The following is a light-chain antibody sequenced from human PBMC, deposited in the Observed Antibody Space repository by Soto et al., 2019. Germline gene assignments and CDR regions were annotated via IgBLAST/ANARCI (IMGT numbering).Light chain of an antibody. J-gene: IGKJ5*01. Sequence: ENVLTQSPGTLSLSPGESATLSCRASQSVSSNYLAWYQQKPGQAPRVLIYGASNRATGIPDRFSGSGSGTDFTLTISRLEPEDFAVYYCQQYGSSPITFGQGTRLE. CDR3: QQYGSSPIT. CDR1: QSVSSNY. CDR2: GAS. V-gene: IGKV3-20*01.